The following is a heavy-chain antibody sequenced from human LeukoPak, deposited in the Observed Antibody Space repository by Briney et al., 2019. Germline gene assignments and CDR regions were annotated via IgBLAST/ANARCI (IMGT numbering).Heavy chain of an antibody. D-gene: IGHD3-10*01. Sequence: SETLSLTCTVSGGSIGNNRYYWGWIRQPPGKGLGWIGNIYYSGDTSYNPSLKSRVTMSVNTPKNQFSLKLSSVTAADTAVYYCARDRIRFGELSYFDYWGQGSLVTVSP. CDR1: GGSIGNNRYY. J-gene: IGHJ4*02. V-gene: IGHV4-39*07. CDR2: IYYSGDT. CDR3: ARDRIRFGELSYFDY.